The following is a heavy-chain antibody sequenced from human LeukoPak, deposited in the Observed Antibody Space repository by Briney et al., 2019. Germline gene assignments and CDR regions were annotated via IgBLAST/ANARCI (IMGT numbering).Heavy chain of an antibody. CDR1: GGSISSYY. Sequence: SETLSLTCTVFGGSISSYYWSWIRQPPGKGLEWIGYIYYSGSTNYNPSLKSRVTISVDTSKNQFSLKLSSVTAADTAVYYCAAESEWWLLRSWGQGTLVTVSS. J-gene: IGHJ4*02. D-gene: IGHD2-15*01. CDR3: AAESEWWLLRS. CDR2: IYYSGST. V-gene: IGHV4-59*01.